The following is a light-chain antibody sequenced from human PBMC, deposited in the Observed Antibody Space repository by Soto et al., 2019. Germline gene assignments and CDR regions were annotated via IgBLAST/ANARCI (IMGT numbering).Light chain of an antibody. CDR2: EVS. Sequence: QSALTQPPSASGSPGLSVTISCTGTSSDVGGYNYVSWYQQHPGKAPKLMIYEVSKRPSGVPDRFSGSKSGNTASLTVSGLQAEDEADYYCSSYAGSNNVVLGGGTKLTVL. CDR1: SSDVGGYNY. J-gene: IGLJ2*01. CDR3: SSYAGSNNVV. V-gene: IGLV2-8*01.